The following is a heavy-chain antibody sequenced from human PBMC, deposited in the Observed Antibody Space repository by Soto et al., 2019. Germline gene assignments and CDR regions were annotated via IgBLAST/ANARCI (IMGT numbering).Heavy chain of an antibody. CDR2: ISFDGSIT. Sequence: GGALRLSCAASNFAFSSFSMHWVRQAPGQGLEWVALISFDGSITYYADSVKGRFTISRDNSNNTLYLHIHSLRPEDTAIYYCARAVGYCVSNTCRHADYWGRGTLVTVSS. V-gene: IGHV3-30-3*01. J-gene: IGHJ4*02. CDR1: NFAFSSFS. D-gene: IGHD2-2*01. CDR3: ARAVGYCVSNTCRHADY.